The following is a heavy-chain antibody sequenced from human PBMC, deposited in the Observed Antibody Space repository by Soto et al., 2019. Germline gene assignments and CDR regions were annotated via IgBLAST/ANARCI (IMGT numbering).Heavy chain of an antibody. CDR1: GFTFSSYG. Sequence: QVQLVESGGGVVQPGRSLRLSCAASGFTFSSYGMHWVRQAPGKGLEWVAVIWSDGSNKYYADSVKGRFTVSRDNSKNARYLQMNSLRDGDTAVYYCGRRGRGTSAIDYWGQGTLVTVSS. V-gene: IGHV3-33*01. CDR3: GRRGRGTSAIDY. D-gene: IGHD2-2*01. CDR2: IWSDGSNK. J-gene: IGHJ4*02.